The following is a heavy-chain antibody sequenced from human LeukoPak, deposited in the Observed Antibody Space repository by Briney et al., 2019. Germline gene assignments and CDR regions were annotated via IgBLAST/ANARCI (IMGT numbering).Heavy chain of an antibody. J-gene: IGHJ5*02. V-gene: IGHV1-69*02. CDR2: IIPILGIA. Sequence: GASVKVSCKASRGTFSSYTISWVRQAPGQGLEWMGRIIPILGIANYAQKFQGRVTITADKSTSTAYMELSSLRSEDTAVYYCARCEGYCSSTSCSRAYNWFDPWGQGTLVTVSS. D-gene: IGHD2-2*01. CDR3: ARCEGYCSSTSCSRAYNWFDP. CDR1: RGTFSSYT.